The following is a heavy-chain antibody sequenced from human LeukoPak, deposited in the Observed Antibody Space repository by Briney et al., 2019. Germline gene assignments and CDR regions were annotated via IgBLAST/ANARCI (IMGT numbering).Heavy chain of an antibody. Sequence: ASVTVSCKASGYTFTSYGINWVRQAPGQGLEWMGWISAYNGNTNYAQKFQGRVTMTTDTSTSTAYMELRSLRSDDTAVYYCARGALGSGYTKNGFDYWGQGTLVTVSS. J-gene: IGHJ4*02. D-gene: IGHD3-22*01. CDR2: ISAYNGNT. V-gene: IGHV1-18*01. CDR3: ARGALGSGYTKNGFDY. CDR1: GYTFTSYG.